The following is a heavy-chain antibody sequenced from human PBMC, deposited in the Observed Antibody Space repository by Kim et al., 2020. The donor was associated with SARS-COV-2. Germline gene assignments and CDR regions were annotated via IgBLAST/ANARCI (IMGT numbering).Heavy chain of an antibody. Sequence: ASVKVSCKASGYTFTSYGISWVRQAPGQGLEWMGWISAYNGNTNYAQKLQGRVTMTTDTSTSTAYMELRSLRSDDTAVYYCARVRNWNDEVNYFDYWGQGTLVTVSS. CDR3: ARVRNWNDEVNYFDY. CDR1: GYTFTSYG. V-gene: IGHV1-18*01. D-gene: IGHD1-20*01. CDR2: ISAYNGNT. J-gene: IGHJ4*02.